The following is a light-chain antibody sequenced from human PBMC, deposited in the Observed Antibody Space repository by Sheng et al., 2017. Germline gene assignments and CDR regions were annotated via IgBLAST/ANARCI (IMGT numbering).Light chain of an antibody. CDR1: RSNIGRNY. CDR3: GTWDSSLGADV. CDR2: DG. Sequence: QSVLTQPPSVSAAPGRKVTISCSGSRSNIGRNYVSWYQQLPGTAPKLLIYDGKRPSGIPDRFSASKSGTSATLAITGLQTWDEADYYCGTWDSSLGADVFGTGTQVIVL. J-gene: IGLJ1*01. V-gene: IGLV1-51*02.